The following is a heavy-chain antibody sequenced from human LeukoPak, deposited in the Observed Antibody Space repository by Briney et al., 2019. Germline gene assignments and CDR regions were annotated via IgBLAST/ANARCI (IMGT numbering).Heavy chain of an antibody. CDR3: ASSSHADRRNWFDP. D-gene: IGHD6-6*01. CDR2: INPNSGGT. CDR1: GYTFTGYY. Sequence: ASVTVSCTASGYTFTGYYMHWVRQAPGQGLEWMGWINPNSGGTNYAQKFQGRVTMTRDTSISTAYMELSGLRSDDTAVYYCASSSHADRRNWFDPWGQGTLVTVSS. J-gene: IGHJ5*02. V-gene: IGHV1-2*02.